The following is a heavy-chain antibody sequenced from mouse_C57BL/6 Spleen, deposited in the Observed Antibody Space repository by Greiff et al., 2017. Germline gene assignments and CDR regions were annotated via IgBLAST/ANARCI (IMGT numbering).Heavy chain of an antibody. D-gene: IGHD1-1*01. V-gene: IGHV3-1*01. CDR1: GYSITSGYD. Sequence: EVKLMESGPGMVKPSQSLSLTCTVTGYSITSGYDWHWIRHFPGNKLEWMGYISYSGSTNYNPSLKSRISITHDTSKNHFFLKLNSVTTEDTATYYRARAYYYGSSYYFDYWGQGTTLTVSS. J-gene: IGHJ2*01. CDR2: ISYSGST. CDR3: ARAYYYGSSYYFDY.